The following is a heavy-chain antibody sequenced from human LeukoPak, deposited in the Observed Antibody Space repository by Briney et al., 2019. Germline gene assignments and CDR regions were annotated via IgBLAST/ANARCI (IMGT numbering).Heavy chain of an antibody. V-gene: IGHV1-69*04. CDR1: GGTFSSYA. J-gene: IGHJ4*02. D-gene: IGHD1-1*01. CDR2: IIPIFGIA. Sequence: SVKVSCKASGGTFSSYAISWVRQAPGQGLEWMGRIIPIFGIANYAQKFQGRVTITADKSTSTAYMELSSLRSEDTAVYYCARDWNDEKGKLDHYFDYWGQGTLVTVSS. CDR3: ARDWNDEKGKLDHYFDY.